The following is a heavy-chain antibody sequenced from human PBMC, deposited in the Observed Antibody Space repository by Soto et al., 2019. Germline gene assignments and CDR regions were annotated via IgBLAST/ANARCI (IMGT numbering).Heavy chain of an antibody. D-gene: IGHD3-10*01. CDR1: GYTFTSYY. CDR3: ARVAKRSGYYYGMDV. CDR2: INPSGGST. V-gene: IGHV1-46*01. J-gene: IGHJ6*02. Sequence: GASVKVSCKASGYTFTSYYMHWVRQAPGQGLEWMGIINPSGGSTSYAQKFQGRVTMTRDTSTSTVYMELSSLRSEDTAVYYCARVAKRSGYYYGMDVWGQGTTVTVSS.